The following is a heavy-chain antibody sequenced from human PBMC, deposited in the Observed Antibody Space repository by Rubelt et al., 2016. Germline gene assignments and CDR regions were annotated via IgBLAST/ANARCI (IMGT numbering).Heavy chain of an antibody. Sequence: QPQLQESGPGLVKPSETLSLTCTVSGGSISTSTYYWGWIRQPPGKGLEWIGSIYYSGSTYYNPSLKSRVTMSVDTSKNQFSLKLNSVTAADTAVYYCARLEYSSGWYPHYWGQGTLVTVSS. V-gene: IGHV4-39*01. CDR3: ARLEYSSGWYPHY. D-gene: IGHD6-19*01. CDR1: GGSISTSTYY. CDR2: IYYSGST. J-gene: IGHJ4*02.